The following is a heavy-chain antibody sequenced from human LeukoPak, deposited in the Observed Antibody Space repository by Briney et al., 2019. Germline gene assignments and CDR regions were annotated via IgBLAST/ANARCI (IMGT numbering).Heavy chain of an antibody. CDR2: ISRGSIT. CDR1: GFTFGTHA. J-gene: IGHJ6*03. Sequence: TGGSLRLSCVASGFTFGTHAVSWVRQVPGKGLEWVSGISRGSITYYSDSVKGRFTISRDNSKNTLYLQMNSLRAEDTAVYYCARVPRYCSSTSRQKSYYYYMDVWGKGTTVTVSS. D-gene: IGHD2-2*01. CDR3: ARVPRYCSSTSRQKSYYYYMDV. V-gene: IGHV3-23*01.